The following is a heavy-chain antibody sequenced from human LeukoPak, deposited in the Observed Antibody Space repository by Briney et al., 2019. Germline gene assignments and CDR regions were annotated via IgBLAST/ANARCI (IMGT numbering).Heavy chain of an antibody. Sequence: SGPALVKPTQTLTLTCTFSGFSLSTSGMCVSWIRQPPGKALEWLARTDWDDDKYYSTSLKTRLTISKDTSKNQVVLTMTNMDPVDTATYYCARMANNYYDSSGYYPPDYWGQGTLVTVSS. CDR3: ARMANNYYDSSGYYPPDY. J-gene: IGHJ4*02. V-gene: IGHV2-70*11. CDR1: GFSLSTSGMC. D-gene: IGHD3-22*01. CDR2: TDWDDDK.